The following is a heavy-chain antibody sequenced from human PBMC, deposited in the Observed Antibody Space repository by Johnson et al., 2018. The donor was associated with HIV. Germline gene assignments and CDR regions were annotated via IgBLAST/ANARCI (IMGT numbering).Heavy chain of an antibody. J-gene: IGHJ3*02. Sequence: VQLVESGGGVVQPGRSLRLSCAASGFTFDDYGMSWVRQVPGKGLEWVSGINWNGGSTGYADSVKGRFTISRDNSKNSLYLQMNSLRTEDTALYYCAKETKSKAFDIWGQGTMVTVSS. CDR2: INWNGGST. D-gene: IGHD1-7*01. CDR1: GFTFDDYG. V-gene: IGHV3-20*04. CDR3: AKETKSKAFDI.